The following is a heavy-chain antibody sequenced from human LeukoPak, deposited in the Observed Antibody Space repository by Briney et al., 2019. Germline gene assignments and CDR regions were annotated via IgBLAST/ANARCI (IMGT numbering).Heavy chain of an antibody. CDR1: GGSFSGYY. CDR3: ASDSGYYDRDFY. CDR2: ITYSGST. D-gene: IGHD3-22*01. V-gene: IGHV4-34*01. Sequence: PSETLSLTCAVYGGSFSGYYCNWIRQPPGKGLEWIGEITYSGSTNYNPSLQSRVTISLDPSKNHFSLKVFSVTAADTAVYYCASDSGYYDRDFYWGQGTLVSVSS. J-gene: IGHJ4*02.